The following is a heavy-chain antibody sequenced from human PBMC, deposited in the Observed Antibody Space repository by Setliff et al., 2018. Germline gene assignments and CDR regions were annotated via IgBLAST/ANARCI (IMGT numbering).Heavy chain of an antibody. CDR3: ARGLGIVVVPAAIGCWFDP. J-gene: IGHJ5*02. V-gene: IGHV4-31*03. CDR1: GGSISSGGYY. D-gene: IGHD2-2*03. CDR2: IYYSGST. Sequence: SETLSLTCTVSGGSISSGGYYWSWIRQHPGKGLEWIGYIYYSGSTYYNPSLKSRVTISVDTSKNQFSLKLSSVTAADTAVYYCARGLGIVVVPAAIGCWFDPWGQGTLVTVPQ.